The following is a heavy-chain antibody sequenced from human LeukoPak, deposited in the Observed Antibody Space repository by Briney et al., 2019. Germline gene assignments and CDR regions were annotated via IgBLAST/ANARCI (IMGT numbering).Heavy chain of an antibody. D-gene: IGHD1-26*01. CDR3: ARDLWGAGGFDY. V-gene: IGHV4-59*01. CDR2: IYYSGST. Sequence: SETLSLTCTVSGGSISSYYWGWIRQPPGKGLEWIGYIYYSGSTNYNPSLKSRVTISVDTSKNQFSLKLSSVTAADTAVYYCARDLWGAGGFDYWGQGTLVTVSS. CDR1: GGSISSYY. J-gene: IGHJ4*02.